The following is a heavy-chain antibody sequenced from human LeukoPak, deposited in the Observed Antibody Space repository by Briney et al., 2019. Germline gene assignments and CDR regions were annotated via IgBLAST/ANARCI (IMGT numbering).Heavy chain of an antibody. CDR1: GYSISSGYY. D-gene: IGHD6-19*01. V-gene: IGHV4-4*07. J-gene: IGHJ4*02. CDR3: ARETPSSGRGNDY. Sequence: SETLSLTCTVSGYSISSGYYWSWIRQPAGKGLEWIGRIYTSGSTNYNPSLKSRVTMSVDTSKKQFSLKLRSVTAADTAVYYCARETPSSGRGNDYWGQGTLVTVSS. CDR2: IYTSGST.